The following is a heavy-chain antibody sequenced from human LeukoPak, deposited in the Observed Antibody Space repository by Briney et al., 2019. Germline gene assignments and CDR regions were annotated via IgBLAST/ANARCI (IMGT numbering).Heavy chain of an antibody. CDR1: GGSISSYY. CDR2: IYTSGST. D-gene: IGHD2-15*01. J-gene: IGHJ5*02. CDR3: ARAGYCSGGSCYGGGWFDP. V-gene: IGHV4-4*07. Sequence: SETLSLTCTVSGGSISSYYWSWIRQPAGKVLEWIGRIYTSGSTNYNPSLKSRVTMSVDTSKNQFSLKLSSATAADTAVYYCARAGYCSGGSCYGGGWFDPWGQGTLVTVSS.